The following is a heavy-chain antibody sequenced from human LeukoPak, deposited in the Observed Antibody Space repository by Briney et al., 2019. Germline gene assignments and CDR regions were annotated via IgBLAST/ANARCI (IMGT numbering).Heavy chain of an antibody. Sequence: SETLSLTCTVSGGSISSSSYYWGWIRQPPGKGLEWIGSIYYSGSTYYNPPLKSRVTISVDTSKNQFSLKLSSVTAADTAVYYCITMVRGVTYTFDYWGQGTLVTVSS. V-gene: IGHV4-39*01. CDR2: IYYSGST. J-gene: IGHJ4*02. D-gene: IGHD3-10*01. CDR1: GGSISSSSYY. CDR3: ITMVRGVTYTFDY.